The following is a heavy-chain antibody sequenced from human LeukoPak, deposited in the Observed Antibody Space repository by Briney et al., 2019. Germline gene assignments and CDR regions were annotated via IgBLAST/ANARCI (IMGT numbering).Heavy chain of an antibody. CDR2: IYSSGST. D-gene: IGHD1-26*01. V-gene: IGHV4-39*01. Sequence: SETLSLTCTVSGASISGSGYYWGWIRQPPGKGLEWIGSIYSSGSTYYNASLQSRVTISIETSKNQISLRLNSVTAADTAMYYCAKSGGYGLIDYWGQGTLVTVCS. CDR1: GASISGSGYY. J-gene: IGHJ4*02. CDR3: AKSGGYGLIDY.